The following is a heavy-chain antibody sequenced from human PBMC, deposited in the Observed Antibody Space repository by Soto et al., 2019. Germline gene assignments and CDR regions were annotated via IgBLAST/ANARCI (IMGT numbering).Heavy chain of an antibody. J-gene: IGHJ4*02. D-gene: IGHD3-16*01. CDR1: GFTFSDRY. CDR2: TKNKANSYTT. CDR3: TIEGAYPGPDSDY. V-gene: IGHV3-72*01. Sequence: GGSLRLSCAASGFTFSDRYMDWVRQAPGKGLEWVGRTKNKANSYTTEYAASVKGRFTISRDYSRDSVYLQMNSLETDDTAVYYCTIEGAYPGPDSDYWRQGTLVTVSS.